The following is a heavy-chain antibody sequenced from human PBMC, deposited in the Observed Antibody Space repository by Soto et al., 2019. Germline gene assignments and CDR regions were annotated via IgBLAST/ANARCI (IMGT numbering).Heavy chain of an antibody. D-gene: IGHD2-8*01. CDR3: ARGMYGDY. Sequence: QVHLVQSGAEVKKPGASVKVSCKASGYTFTRYGITWVRQAPGQGLEWMGWISAHNGNTDYAQKLQGRVIVTRDTSTSTAYMELTSLISDDTAVYYCARGMYGDYWGQGALVTVSS. J-gene: IGHJ4*02. CDR2: ISAHNGNT. V-gene: IGHV1-18*01. CDR1: GYTFTRYG.